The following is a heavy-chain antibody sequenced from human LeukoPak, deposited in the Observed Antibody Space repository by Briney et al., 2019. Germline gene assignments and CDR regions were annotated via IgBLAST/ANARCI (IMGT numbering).Heavy chain of an antibody. CDR1: GFSVSNNY. J-gene: IGHJ4*02. D-gene: IGHD3-3*01. CDR2: IYGDGRT. CDR3: ARGRGLGVISPYFDY. V-gene: IGHV3-53*01. Sequence: GGSLRLSCVVSGFSVSNNYIIWVRQAPGNGLERVSVIYGDGRTSHSASVRGRFTISRDNSKNIVSLQMNNLRAEDTAVYYCARGRGLGVISPYFDYWGQGTLVTVSS.